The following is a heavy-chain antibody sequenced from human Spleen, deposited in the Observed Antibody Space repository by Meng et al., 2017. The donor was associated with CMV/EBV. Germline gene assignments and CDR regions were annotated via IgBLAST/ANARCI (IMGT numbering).Heavy chain of an antibody. CDR3: ARDPNYGSSNYT. D-gene: IGHD3-10*01. CDR2: ITSSSSYK. CDR1: GFTFSSYS. J-gene: IGHJ4*02. Sequence: GESLKISCAASGFTFSSYSMNWVRQAPGKGLEWVSSITSSSSYKFYADSVKGRFTISRDNAKNSLFLQMDSLRADDTAVYYCARDPNYGSSNYTWGQGTLVTVSS. V-gene: IGHV3-21*01.